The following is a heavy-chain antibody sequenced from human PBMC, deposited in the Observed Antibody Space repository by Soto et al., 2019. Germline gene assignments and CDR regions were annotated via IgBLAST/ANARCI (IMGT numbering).Heavy chain of an antibody. V-gene: IGHV3-30*18. CDR3: AKDQGYYYDSSGYYFGAVYYYYGMDV. Sequence: PGGSLSLSCAASGFPFSSYFMHWVRQAPGKGLEWVAVISYDGSNKYYADSVKGRFTISRDNSKNTLYLQMNSLRAEDTAVYYCAKDQGYYYDSSGYYFGAVYYYYGMDVWGQGTTVTVSS. CDR1: GFPFSSYF. J-gene: IGHJ6*02. CDR2: ISYDGSNK. D-gene: IGHD3-22*01.